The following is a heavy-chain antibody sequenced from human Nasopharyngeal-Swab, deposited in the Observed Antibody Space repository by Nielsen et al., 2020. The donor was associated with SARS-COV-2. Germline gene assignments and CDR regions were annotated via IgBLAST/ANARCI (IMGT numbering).Heavy chain of an antibody. CDR2: IIPILGIA. CDR1: GGTFSSYA. D-gene: IGHD2-15*01. Sequence: SSVKVSCKASGGTFSSYAISWVRQAPGQGLEWMGGIIPILGIANYAQKFQGRVTITADKSTSTAYMELSSLRSEDTAVYYCARVVVVVAANYYYYYGMDVWGQGTTVTVSS. CDR3: ARVVVVVAANYYYYYGMDV. V-gene: IGHV1-69*10. J-gene: IGHJ6*02.